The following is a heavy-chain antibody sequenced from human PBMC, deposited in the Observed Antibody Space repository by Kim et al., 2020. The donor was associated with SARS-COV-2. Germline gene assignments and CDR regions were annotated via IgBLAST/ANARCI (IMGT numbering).Heavy chain of an antibody. CDR1: GYTFTSYD. CDR3: ARNFNPPNYIWGSYLISRYGMDV. Sequence: ASVKVSCKASGYTFTSYDINWVRQATGQGLEWMGWMNPNSGNTGYAQKFQGRVTMTRNTSISTAYMELSSLRSEDTAVYYCARNFNPPNYIWGSYLISRYGMDVWGQGTTVTVSS. J-gene: IGHJ6*02. V-gene: IGHV1-8*01. CDR2: MNPNSGNT. D-gene: IGHD3-16*01.